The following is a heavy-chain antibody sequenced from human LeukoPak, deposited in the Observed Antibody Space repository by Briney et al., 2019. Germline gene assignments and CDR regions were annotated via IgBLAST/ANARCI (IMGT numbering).Heavy chain of an antibody. CDR2: IYYSGST. CDR3: AREISGGDAFDI. V-gene: IGHV4-31*03. D-gene: IGHD6-19*01. J-gene: IGHJ3*02. CDR1: GGSISSGGYY. Sequence: PSQTLSLTCTVSGGSISSGGYYWSWIRQHPGKGLEWIGYIYYSGSTYYNPSLKSRVTISVDTSKNQFSLKLSSVTAADTAVYYCAREISGGDAFDIWGQGTMVTGSS.